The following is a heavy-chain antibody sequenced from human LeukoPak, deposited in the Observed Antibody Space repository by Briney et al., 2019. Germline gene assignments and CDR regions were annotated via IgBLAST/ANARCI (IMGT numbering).Heavy chain of an antibody. Sequence: SETLSLTCAVYGGSFSDYHWSWIRQPPGKGLEWIGEINHSGSTNYNPSLKSRVTISVDTSKNQFSLKLSSVTAADTAVYYCARPRLAGDDAFDIWGQGTMVTVSS. V-gene: IGHV4-34*01. D-gene: IGHD3-16*01. CDR3: ARPRLAGDDAFDI. CDR1: GGSFSDYH. CDR2: INHSGST. J-gene: IGHJ3*02.